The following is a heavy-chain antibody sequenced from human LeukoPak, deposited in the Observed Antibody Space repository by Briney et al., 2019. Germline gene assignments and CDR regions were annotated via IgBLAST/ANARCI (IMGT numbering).Heavy chain of an antibody. CDR2: INHSGST. D-gene: IGHD4-17*01. V-gene: IGHV4-34*01. CDR3: ARVGESPLYFDY. J-gene: IGHJ4*02. Sequence: MTGGSLRLSCAASGFTFSDYYMSWIRQAPGKGLEWIGEINHSGSTNYNPSLKSRVTISVDTSKNQFSLKLSSVTAADTAVYYCARVGESPLYFDYWGQGNLVTVSS. CDR1: GFTFSDYY.